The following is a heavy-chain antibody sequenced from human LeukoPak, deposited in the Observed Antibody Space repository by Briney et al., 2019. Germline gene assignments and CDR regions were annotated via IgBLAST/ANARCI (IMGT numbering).Heavy chain of an antibody. Sequence: GGSLRLSCAASGFTFRDYAMYWVRQAPGKGLEYVSVISTDGSRIYYADSVKGRFTISRDNSKNTLYLQMGSLRAEDMAVYYCTGGVAISTSGWYDTFDYWGQGALVTASS. D-gene: IGHD6-19*01. V-gene: IGHV3-64*02. CDR3: TGGVAISTSGWYDTFDY. J-gene: IGHJ4*02. CDR2: ISTDGSRI. CDR1: GFTFRDYA.